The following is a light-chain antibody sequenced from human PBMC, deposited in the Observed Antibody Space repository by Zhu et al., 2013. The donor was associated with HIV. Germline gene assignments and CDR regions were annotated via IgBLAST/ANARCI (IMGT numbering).Light chain of an antibody. CDR3: QQRSNWPPEAT. CDR1: QSVSGDY. Sequence: IVLTQSPATLSLSPGERATLSCRASQSVSGDYLAWYQQKPGQTPRLLIYDASNRATGIPARFSGSGSGTDFTLTISSLEPEDFAVYYCQQRSNWPPEATFGQGTKLEIK. J-gene: IGKJ2*01. CDR2: DAS. V-gene: IGKV3-11*01.